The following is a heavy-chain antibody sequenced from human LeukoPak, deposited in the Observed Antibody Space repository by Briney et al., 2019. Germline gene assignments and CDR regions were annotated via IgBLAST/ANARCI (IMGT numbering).Heavy chain of an antibody. V-gene: IGHV1-69*04. CDR2: IIPILGIA. J-gene: IGHJ4*02. CDR3: ASGGPDIVVVPAAAYFDY. D-gene: IGHD2-2*01. CDR1: GGTFSSYA. Sequence: SVKVSCKASGGTFSSYAISWVRQAPGQGLEWMGRIIPILGIANYAQKFQGRVTITADKSTSTAYMELSSLRSEDTAVYYCASGGPDIVVVPAAAYFDYWGQGTLVTVSS.